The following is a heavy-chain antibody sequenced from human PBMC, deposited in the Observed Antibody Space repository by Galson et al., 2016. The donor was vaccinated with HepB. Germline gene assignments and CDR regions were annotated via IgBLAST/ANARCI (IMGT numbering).Heavy chain of an antibody. V-gene: IGHV3-23*01. CDR2: INAGGDDT. D-gene: IGHD3-10*01. CDR1: GFMFSSYS. Sequence: SLRLSCAASGFMFSSYSLSWVRQSSGKGLEWVSAINAGGDDTYSADSVQGRFTISRDNSKNTLYLQMNSLRAEDTAVYYCVWWAYYYGVGTDYWGQGTLVTVSS. J-gene: IGHJ4*02. CDR3: VWWAYYYGVGTDY.